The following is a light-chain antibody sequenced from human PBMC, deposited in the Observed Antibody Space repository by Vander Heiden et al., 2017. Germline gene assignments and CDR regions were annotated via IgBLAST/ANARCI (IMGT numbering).Light chain of an antibody. Sequence: EIVLTQSPGTLSLSPGERATLSCRASQSVSSSYLAWYQQKPGQAPRLLIYGASSRATGIPDRFSGSGYGTDFTLTISRREPEDFAVYYCQQYGSSHRFTFGHGTKVDIK. J-gene: IGKJ3*01. V-gene: IGKV3-20*01. CDR2: GAS. CDR1: QSVSSSY. CDR3: QQYGSSHRFT.